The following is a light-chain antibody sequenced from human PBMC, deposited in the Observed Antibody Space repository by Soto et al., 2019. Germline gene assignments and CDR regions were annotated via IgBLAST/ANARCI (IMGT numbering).Light chain of an antibody. V-gene: IGKV3-11*01. CDR2: DAS. J-gene: IGKJ4*01. CDR1: QTVGRT. Sequence: EIVLTQSPATLSLSPGERATLSCRASQTVGRTLAWYQQKRGQAPRLLINDASNRAPGIPGRFSGSGSGTDFTLTIRSLEPEDFAGYYCQQRYDWPLTFGGGTKVEIK. CDR3: QQRYDWPLT.